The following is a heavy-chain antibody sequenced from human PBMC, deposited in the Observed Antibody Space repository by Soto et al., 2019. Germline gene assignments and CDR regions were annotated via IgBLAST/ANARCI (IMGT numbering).Heavy chain of an antibody. D-gene: IGHD2-2*01. CDR3: ARRKVGDSSTSFLYWYFDL. Sequence: SVKVSCKASGGTFSSYAISWVRQAPGQGLEWLGGIIPISGTANYAQKFQGRVTITADESTSTAYMELSSLRSEDTAVYYCARRKVGDSSTSFLYWYFDLWGRGTLVTVSS. CDR2: IIPISGTA. J-gene: IGHJ2*01. V-gene: IGHV1-69*13. CDR1: GGTFSSYA.